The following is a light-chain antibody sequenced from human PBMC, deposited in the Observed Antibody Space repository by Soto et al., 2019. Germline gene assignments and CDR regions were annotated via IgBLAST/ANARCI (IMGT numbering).Light chain of an antibody. V-gene: IGKV3-20*01. J-gene: IGKJ2*02. CDR1: QSVSSSY. CDR3: QQYGISPGT. Sequence: EIVLTQSPGTLSLSPGERATLSCRASQSVSSSYLAWYQQKPGQAPRLLLYCASSRATAIPDRFSGSGSGSDFTLIISRLEPQDCAVNYCQQYGISPGTFGQGTKREIK. CDR2: CAS.